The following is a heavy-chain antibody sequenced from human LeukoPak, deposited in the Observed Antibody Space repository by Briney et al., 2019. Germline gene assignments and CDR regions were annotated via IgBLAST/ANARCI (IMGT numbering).Heavy chain of an antibody. V-gene: IGHV3-33*01. J-gene: IGHJ4*02. Sequence: GGSLRLSCAASGFTFSSYGIHWVRQAPGKGLEWVAVIWYDGSNKYFADSVKGRFTISRDNSKNTLYLQVNSLRAEDTAVYYCARSSSWYHYFDNWGQGTLVAVSS. D-gene: IGHD6-13*01. CDR3: ARSSSWYHYFDN. CDR1: GFTFSSYG. CDR2: IWYDGSNK.